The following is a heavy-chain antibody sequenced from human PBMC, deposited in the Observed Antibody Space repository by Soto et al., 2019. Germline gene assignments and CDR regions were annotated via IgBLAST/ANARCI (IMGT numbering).Heavy chain of an antibody. D-gene: IGHD2-21*01. CDR3: TRDPRIAGF. CDR2: INPGGDVI. CDR1: GFSLRDYY. V-gene: IGHV3-11*01. Sequence: LRLSCAASGFSLRDYYMTWIRQAPGKGLELLSYINPGGDVIKYADSVKGRFTISRDNAKNSLYLHMNNLRAEDTAVYYCTRDPRIAGFWGQGTLVTVSS. J-gene: IGHJ4*02.